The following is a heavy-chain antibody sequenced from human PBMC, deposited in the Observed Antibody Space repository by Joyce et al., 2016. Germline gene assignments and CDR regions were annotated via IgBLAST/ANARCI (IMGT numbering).Heavy chain of an antibody. Sequence: QLQLQESGSGLVKPSQTLSLTCAVSGGSFNSGGYSWNWIRQPPGKGLEWIGDVYYSGNTHYNPSLMGRVTISVDTSKNQFSLKVCSVTAADTAMYYCARAPRGPGYFDYWGQGTLVTVSS. CDR3: ARAPRGPGYFDY. CDR1: GGSFNSGGYS. D-gene: IGHD3-10*01. V-gene: IGHV4-30-2*01. CDR2: VYYSGNT. J-gene: IGHJ4*02.